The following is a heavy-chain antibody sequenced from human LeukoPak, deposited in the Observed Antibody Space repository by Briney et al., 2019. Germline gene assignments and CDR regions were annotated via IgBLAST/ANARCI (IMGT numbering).Heavy chain of an antibody. CDR1: GGSISSGAYY. Sequence: SQTLSLTCTVSGGSISSGAYYWSWIRQPPGKDLEWIGYIYYSGNAYYNPSLKTRVTISVDTSKNQFPLKLNSVTAADTAVYYCARDYAGAFDIWGQGTMVTVSS. V-gene: IGHV4-30-4*08. D-gene: IGHD4-17*01. J-gene: IGHJ3*02. CDR2: IYYSGNA. CDR3: ARDYAGAFDI.